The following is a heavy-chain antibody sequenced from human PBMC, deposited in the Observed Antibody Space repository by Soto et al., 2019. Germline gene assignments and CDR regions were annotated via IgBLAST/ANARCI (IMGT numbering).Heavy chain of an antibody. D-gene: IGHD1-26*01. CDR2: IYYSGST. J-gene: IGHJ4*02. CDR3: ASGSGLISY. Sequence: SETLSLTCTVSGGSISSSSYYWGWIRQPPGKGLEWIGSIYYSGSTYYNPSLKSRVTISVDTSKNQFSLKLSSVTAADTAVYYCASGSGLISYWGQGTLVTVSS. CDR1: GGSISSSSYY. V-gene: IGHV4-39*01.